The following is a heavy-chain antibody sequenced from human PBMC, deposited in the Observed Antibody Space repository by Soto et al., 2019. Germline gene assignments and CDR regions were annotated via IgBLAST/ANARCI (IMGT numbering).Heavy chain of an antibody. Sequence: GGSLRLSCAASGFTFDDYTMHWVRQAPGKGLEWVSLISWDGGSTYYADSVKGRFTISRDNSKNSLYLQMNSLRTEDTALYYCAKDISPRGYYDSSGYYYRSGGIDYWGQGTLVTVSS. CDR3: AKDISPRGYYDSSGYYYRSGGIDY. CDR1: GFTFDDYT. D-gene: IGHD3-22*01. V-gene: IGHV3-43*01. CDR2: ISWDGGST. J-gene: IGHJ4*02.